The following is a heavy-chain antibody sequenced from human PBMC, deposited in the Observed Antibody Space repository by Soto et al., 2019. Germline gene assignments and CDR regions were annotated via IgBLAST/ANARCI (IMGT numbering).Heavy chain of an antibody. CDR3: ARGVPGYSSSWYAY. Sequence: QVQLQQWGAGLLKPSETLSLTSAVYGGSFSGHYWSWIRQPPGKGLEWIGEINDGGTTNYNPSLKSRVIISVDTSKNQFSLKLRSVSAADTAVYYCARGVPGYSSSWYAYWGQGTLVTVSS. D-gene: IGHD6-13*01. CDR2: INDGGTT. CDR1: GGSFSGHY. J-gene: IGHJ4*02. V-gene: IGHV4-34*01.